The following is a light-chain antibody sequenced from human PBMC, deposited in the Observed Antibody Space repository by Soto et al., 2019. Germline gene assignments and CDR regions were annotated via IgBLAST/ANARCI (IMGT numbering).Light chain of an antibody. CDR3: CSYAGSYFV. V-gene: IGLV2-11*01. Sequence: QSALTQPRSVSGSPGQSVTISCTGTSSDVGGYNYVSWYQQHPGRAPKFMIYDVTKRPSGVPDRFSGSKSGNTASLTISGLQVEDEADYYCCSYAGSYFVFGTGPKLTVL. CDR1: SSDVGGYNY. CDR2: DVT. J-gene: IGLJ1*01.